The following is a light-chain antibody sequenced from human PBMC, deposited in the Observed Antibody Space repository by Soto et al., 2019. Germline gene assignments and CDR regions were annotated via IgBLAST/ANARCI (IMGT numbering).Light chain of an antibody. CDR2: DVS. V-gene: IGKV1-13*02. CDR1: QDVRGA. J-gene: IGKJ5*01. CDR3: QTFNSYPIT. Sequence: AIQLTQSPSSLSASVGDRVTISCRASQDVRGALAWYQQKPGTAPKILIYDVSVLESGIPTRFSGSGSGTDFTLTITSLQAVDFATYYRQTFNSYPITFGQGTRLEIK.